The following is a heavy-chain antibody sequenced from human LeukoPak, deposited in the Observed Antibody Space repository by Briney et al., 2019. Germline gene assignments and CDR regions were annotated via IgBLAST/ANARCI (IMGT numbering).Heavy chain of an antibody. V-gene: IGHV1-2*02. CDR1: GYTFTGYY. D-gene: IGHD3-22*01. CDR3: AASPDYYDSSGYSYYFDY. CDR2: INPNSGGT. Sequence: ASVKVSCKASGYTFTGYYMHWVRPAPGQGLEWMGWINPNSGGTNYAQKFQGRVTMTRDTSISTAYMELSSLRSEDTAVYYCAASPDYYDSSGYSYYFDYWGQGTLVTVSS. J-gene: IGHJ4*02.